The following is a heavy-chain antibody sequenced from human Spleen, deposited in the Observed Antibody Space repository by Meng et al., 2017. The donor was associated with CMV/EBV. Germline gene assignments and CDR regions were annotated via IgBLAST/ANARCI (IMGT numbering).Heavy chain of an antibody. V-gene: IGHV4-34*01. CDR1: GGSFSGYY. J-gene: IGHJ4*02. CDR2: INHSGSA. D-gene: IGHD6-19*01. CDR3: ARAPTSGWYINF. Sequence: CAVYGGSFSGYYWHWIRQSPGKGLEWIGEINHSGSANYNPSFKSRVTISVDMSKSQLSLNLNSVTAADTAVYYCARAPTSGWYINFWGQGTLVTVSS.